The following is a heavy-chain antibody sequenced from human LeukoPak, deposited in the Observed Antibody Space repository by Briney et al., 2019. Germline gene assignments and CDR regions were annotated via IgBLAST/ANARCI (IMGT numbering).Heavy chain of an antibody. J-gene: IGHJ4*02. CDR2: INHSGGT. CDR1: GGSFSGYY. D-gene: IGHD2-2*02. Sequence: SETLSLTCAVYGGSFSGYYWSWIRQPPGKGLEWIGEINHSGGTNYNPSLKSRVTISVDTSKNQFSLKLSSVTAADTAVYYCARRYCSSTSCYIDSNFDYWGQGTLVTVSS. CDR3: ARRYCSSTSCYIDSNFDY. V-gene: IGHV4-34*01.